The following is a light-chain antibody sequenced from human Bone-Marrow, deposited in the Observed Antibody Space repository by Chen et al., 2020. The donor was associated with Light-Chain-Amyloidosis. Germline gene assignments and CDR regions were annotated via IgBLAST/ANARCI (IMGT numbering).Light chain of an antibody. CDR3: QQYGTSPLP. Sequence: EIVLTQSPGTLSLSPGEGANLSCRASQTISSNYLTWYQQKFGQAPRLLIYGSSSRATGIPDRFTGSGSGTDFTLTINRLEPEDFAMDYCQQYGTSPLPFGGGTKVEIK. CDR2: GSS. CDR1: QTISSNY. V-gene: IGKV3-20*01. J-gene: IGKJ4*01.